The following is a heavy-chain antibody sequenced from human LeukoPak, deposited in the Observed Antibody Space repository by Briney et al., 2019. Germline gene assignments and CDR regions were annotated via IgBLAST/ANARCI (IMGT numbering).Heavy chain of an antibody. J-gene: IGHJ4*02. Sequence: PGGSLRLSCAASGFTFNSYAMTWVRQAPGKGPEWVSTISGSGDNTYYADSVKGRFTISRDNSRNTVYLQMNSLRAEDTAVYYCAKGSLGSWYFFDSWGQGTLVTVSS. V-gene: IGHV3-23*01. D-gene: IGHD6-13*01. CDR2: ISGSGDNT. CDR1: GFTFNSYA. CDR3: AKGSLGSWYFFDS.